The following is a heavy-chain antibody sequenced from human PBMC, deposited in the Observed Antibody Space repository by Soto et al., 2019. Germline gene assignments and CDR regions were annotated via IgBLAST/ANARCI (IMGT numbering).Heavy chain of an antibody. CDR1: GWSFSDYY. CDR2: INHSGST. Sequence: SETLSLTCAFYGWSFSDYYWSLVRQPPGKGLEWIGEINHSGSTNYSPSLKSRVTISVDTSKNQFSLKLSSVTAADTAVYYCASMGTDCSGGSCYQNAEYFQHWGQGTLVTVSS. J-gene: IGHJ1*01. D-gene: IGHD2-15*01. CDR3: ASMGTDCSGGSCYQNAEYFQH. V-gene: IGHV4-34*01.